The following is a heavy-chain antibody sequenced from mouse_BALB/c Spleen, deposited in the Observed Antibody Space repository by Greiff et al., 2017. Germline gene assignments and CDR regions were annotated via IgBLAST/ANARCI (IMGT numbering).Heavy chain of an antibody. V-gene: IGHV3-6*02. D-gene: IGHD2-3*01. J-gene: IGHJ3*01. CDR2: ISYDGSN. CDR3: ARGVYDGYSFAY. CDR1: GYSITSGYY. Sequence: VQLKESGPGLVKPSQSLSLTCSVTGYSITSGYYWNWIRQFPGNKLEWMGYISYDGSNNYNPSLKNRISITRDTSKNQFFLKLNSVTTEDTATYYCARGVYDGYSFAYWGQGTLVTVSA.